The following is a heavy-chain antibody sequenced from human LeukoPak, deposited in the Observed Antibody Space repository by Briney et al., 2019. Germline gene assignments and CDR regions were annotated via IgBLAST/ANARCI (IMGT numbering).Heavy chain of an antibody. V-gene: IGHV4-59*01. CDR2: VSYRGST. J-gene: IGHJ6*03. Sequence: SETLSLNCTVSGDSISSYYWTWIRQPPGKTLEWIAYVSYRGSTNYNPSLKSRVTISVGTSKNLFSLELSSVTAADTAVYYCAREIGSGWIYYYYYYMDVWGKGTTVTVSS. CDR3: AREIGSGWIYYYYYYMDV. CDR1: GDSISSYY. D-gene: IGHD6-19*01.